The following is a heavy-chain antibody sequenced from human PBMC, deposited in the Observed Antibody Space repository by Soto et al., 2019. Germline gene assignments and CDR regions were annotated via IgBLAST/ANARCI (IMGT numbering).Heavy chain of an antibody. CDR3: TRPIAIFGVAIRYLDY. V-gene: IGHV3-49*04. Sequence: EVQLVESGGGLVQPGRSLRVSCAASGFTFGDYGMSWVRQAPGKGLEWVGFIRSKTNGGTTEYAATVKGRFTISRDDTSSIAYLQMHSLKPDNTAVYYCTRPIAIFGVAIRYLDYWGQATLVTVTS. D-gene: IGHD3-3*01. CDR1: GFTFGDYG. J-gene: IGHJ4*02. CDR2: IRSKTNGGTT.